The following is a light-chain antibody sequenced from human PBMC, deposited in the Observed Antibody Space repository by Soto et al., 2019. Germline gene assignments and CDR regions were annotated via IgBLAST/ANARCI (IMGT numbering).Light chain of an antibody. V-gene: IGLV1-47*01. J-gene: IGLJ3*02. CDR2: RNS. CDR1: SSHIVTNH. Sequence: QSVLTQPPSASGTPGQRVTISCSGSSSHIVTNHVYWYQHLPGTAPKLLIYRNSLRPSGVPHRLSGSNSGPSASLPTSGIRSEDEADYYCAAWDDSLSGWVFGGGTKLTVL. CDR3: AAWDDSLSGWV.